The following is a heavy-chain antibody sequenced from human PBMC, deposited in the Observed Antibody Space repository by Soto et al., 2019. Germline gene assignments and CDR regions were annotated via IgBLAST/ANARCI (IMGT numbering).Heavy chain of an antibody. V-gene: IGHV3-11*01. CDR1: GFTFSDCY. Sequence: QVQLVESGGGLVKPGGSLRLSCAASGFTFSDCYMSWIRQAPGKGLEWVSYISISGSTIYYADSVKGRFTISRDNAKNPLYLQMNSLRAEYAAVYYGAMPPPIQQAGNWFDPWGQGTLVTVSS. J-gene: IGHJ5*02. D-gene: IGHD5-18*01. CDR2: ISISGSTI. CDR3: AMPPPIQQAGNWFDP.